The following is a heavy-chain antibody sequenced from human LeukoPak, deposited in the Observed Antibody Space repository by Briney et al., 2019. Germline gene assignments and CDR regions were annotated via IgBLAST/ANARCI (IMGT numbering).Heavy chain of an antibody. CDR2: IYYSGST. J-gene: IGHJ6*04. CDR1: GGSISSYH. D-gene: IGHD2-15*01. CDR3: ARDRGETYCSGGSCYRLGYGMDV. Sequence: SETLSLTCTVSGGSISSYHWSWIRQPPGKGLEWIGYIYYSGSTNYNPSLKSRVTISVDTSKNQFSLKLSSVTAADTAVYYCARDRGETYCSGGSCYRLGYGMDVWGKGTTVTVSS. V-gene: IGHV4-59*01.